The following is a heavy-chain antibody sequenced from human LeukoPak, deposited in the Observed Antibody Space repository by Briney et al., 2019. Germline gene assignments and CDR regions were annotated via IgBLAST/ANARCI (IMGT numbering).Heavy chain of an antibody. CDR3: ARPLLDL. J-gene: IGHJ2*01. Sequence: SEALSLTCAVSGGSISSSNWWTWVRQPPGKGLEWIGEIYHSGSTNYNPSLKSRVTISVDTSKNQFSLKLSSVTAADTAVYYCARPLLDLWGRGTLVTVSS. CDR1: GGSISSSNW. V-gene: IGHV4-4*02. CDR2: IYHSGST.